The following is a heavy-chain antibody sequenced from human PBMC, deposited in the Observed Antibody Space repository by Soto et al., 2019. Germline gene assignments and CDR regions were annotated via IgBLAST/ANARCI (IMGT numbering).Heavy chain of an antibody. CDR3: ARGESCSGGSYSANNWFDP. D-gene: IGHD2-15*01. V-gene: IGHV6-1*01. CDR1: GDSVSSNSAA. CDR2: TYYRSKWYN. Sequence: SQTLSLTCAISGDSVSSNSAAWNWIRQSPSRGLEWLGRTYYRSKWYNDYAVSVKSRIIINPDTSKNQFSLQLNSVTPEDTAVYYCARGESCSGGSYSANNWFDPWGQGTLVTVSS. J-gene: IGHJ5*02.